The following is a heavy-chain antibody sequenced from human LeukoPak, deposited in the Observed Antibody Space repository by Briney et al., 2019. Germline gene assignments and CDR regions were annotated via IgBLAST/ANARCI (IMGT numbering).Heavy chain of an antibody. CDR1: GGSISSGGYY. CDR3: ARGKPDNWNLDY. CDR2: IYYSGST. J-gene: IGHJ4*02. V-gene: IGHV4-31*03. D-gene: IGHD1-20*01. Sequence: PSHTLSLTCTVSGGSISSGGYYWSWIRQHPGKGLEWIGYIYYSGSTYYNPSLKSRVTISVDTSKNQFSLKLSSVTAADTAVYYCARGKPDNWNLDYWGQGTLVTVSS.